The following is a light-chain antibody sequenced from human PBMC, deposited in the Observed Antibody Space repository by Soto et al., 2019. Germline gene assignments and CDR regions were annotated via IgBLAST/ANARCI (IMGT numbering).Light chain of an antibody. CDR3: QQYVTSPYI. J-gene: IGKJ2*01. CDR1: QSISSSY. Sequence: DIVLTQSPGTLSLSPGERATLSCRASQSISSSYLAWYQQKPGQAPRLLIHGVSTRATGIPDRFSGSGSGTDFTLTISRLEPEDFAVYYCQQYVTSPYIFGKGTKVDI. V-gene: IGKV3-20*01. CDR2: GVS.